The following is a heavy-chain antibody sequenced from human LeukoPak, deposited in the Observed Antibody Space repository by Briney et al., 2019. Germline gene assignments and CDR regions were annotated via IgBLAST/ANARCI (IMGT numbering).Heavy chain of an antibody. CDR1: GYTFTSYA. D-gene: IGHD3-22*01. CDR2: INAGNGNT. CDR3: ARDGPTTMIVVGGTSRFDY. Sequence: ASVKVSCKASGYTFTSYAMHWVRQAPGQRLEWMGWINAGNGNTKYSQKFQGRVTTTRDTSASTAYMELSSLRSEDTAVYYCARDGPTTMIVVGGTSRFDYWGQGTLVTVSS. J-gene: IGHJ4*02. V-gene: IGHV1-3*01.